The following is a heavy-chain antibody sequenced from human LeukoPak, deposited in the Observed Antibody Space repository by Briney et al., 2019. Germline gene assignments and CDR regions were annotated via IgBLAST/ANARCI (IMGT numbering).Heavy chain of an antibody. Sequence: GGSLRLSCAASGFTFSSLAMIWVRQAPGKGLEWVSGISGSGGDTYYADSVRGRFTVSRDNSKSTLYLQMISLGVEDTAVYYCAKVRYDSTGYYYTYFYYGMDVWGQGTTVTVSS. CDR3: AKVRYDSTGYYYTYFYYGMDV. D-gene: IGHD3-22*01. CDR2: ISGSGGDT. V-gene: IGHV3-23*01. J-gene: IGHJ6*01. CDR1: GFTFSSLA.